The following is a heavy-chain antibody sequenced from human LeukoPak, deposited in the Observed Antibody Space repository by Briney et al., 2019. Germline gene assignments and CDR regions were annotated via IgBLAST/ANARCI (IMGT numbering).Heavy chain of an antibody. CDR1: GGSISGSSYY. Sequence: SSEPLSLTCTVSGGSISGSSYYWGSIRQPAGKGLEWIGSIYYSGSTYYKPSLKSRVTISLDTSKNHSYLKLSSVTAADTAVYYCARGSYDILTGYSTLGEYGGQGTLVTVPS. V-gene: IGHV4-39*02. J-gene: IGHJ4*02. CDR2: IYYSGST. CDR3: ARGSYDILTGYSTLGEY. D-gene: IGHD3-9*01.